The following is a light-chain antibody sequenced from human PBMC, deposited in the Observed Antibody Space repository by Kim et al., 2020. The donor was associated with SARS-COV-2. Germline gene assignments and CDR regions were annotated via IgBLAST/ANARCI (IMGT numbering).Light chain of an antibody. V-gene: IGLV3-21*01. CDR2: YDT. CDR3: QVWERSSGNSV. CDR1: NIGSKS. J-gene: IGLJ2*01. Sequence: SYELTQPPSVSVAPGKTARITCGGNNIGSKSVHWYQQKPGQAPVLVIYYDTDRPSGIPERFSGSNSGNTATLTISRVEAGDEADYYCQVWERSSGNSVFGGGTQLTVL.